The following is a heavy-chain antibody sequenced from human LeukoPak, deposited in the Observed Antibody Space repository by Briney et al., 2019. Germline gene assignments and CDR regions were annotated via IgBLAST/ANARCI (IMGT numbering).Heavy chain of an antibody. D-gene: IGHD2-21*02. CDR2: IHNDGTQG. V-gene: IGHV3-30*02. CDR3: AKEGDEFRGYLDV. CDR1: GFTFSRLG. J-gene: IGHJ6*03. Sequence: PGGSLRLSCAASGFTFSRLGMRWVRQAPGKGLEWVAVIHNDGTQGQYGDSVKGRFTISKDNSQNTLHLQLNNLRDADTGVYYCAKEGDEFRGYLDVWGKGNTVTVS.